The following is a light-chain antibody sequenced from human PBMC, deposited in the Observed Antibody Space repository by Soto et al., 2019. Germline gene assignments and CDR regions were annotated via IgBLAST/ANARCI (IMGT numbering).Light chain of an antibody. J-gene: IGKJ1*01. Sequence: DIQMTQSPSTLSASVGDRVTITCRASQSISSRLAWYQQKPGKAPKLLIYDVSNLESGVPSRFSGSGSGTEFTLTISSLQPGDFATYYCQQYNSYLALAFGQGNKV. CDR1: QSISSR. CDR2: DVS. CDR3: QQYNSYLALA. V-gene: IGKV1-5*01.